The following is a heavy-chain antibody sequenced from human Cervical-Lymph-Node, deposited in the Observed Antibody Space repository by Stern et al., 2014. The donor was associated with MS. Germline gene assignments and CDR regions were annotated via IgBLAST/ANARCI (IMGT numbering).Heavy chain of an antibody. CDR1: GFTFNDYV. V-gene: IGHV3-9*01. D-gene: IGHD3-10*01. CDR3: ARDLVLLVGSQTYYSGLDV. J-gene: IGHJ6*02. CDR2: ISWNRDSV. Sequence: EVHLVESGGDLVQPGGSLRLSCAASGFTFNDYVLHWVRQAPEKGLEWGSGISWNRDSVAYADSVKGRFTISRDNAKNSVYLQMDSLRREDTALYYCARDLVLLVGSQTYYSGLDVWGQGTMVTVSS.